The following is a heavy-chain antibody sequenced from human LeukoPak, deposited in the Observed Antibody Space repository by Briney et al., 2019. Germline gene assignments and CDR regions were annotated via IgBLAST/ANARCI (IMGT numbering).Heavy chain of an antibody. V-gene: IGHV1-3*03. CDR1: GYTFTNYA. Sequence: ASVKVSCKASGYTFTNYAMHWVRLAPGQRLQWMGWINLVNGNTKYSQYFEGRVTITRDTSASTVYMELSSLRPDDMAVYYCARGRGTIGSNRDFYFYYYMDIWGNGTTVTVSS. D-gene: IGHD2-21*01. J-gene: IGHJ6*03. CDR3: ARGRGTIGSNRDFYFYYYMDI. CDR2: INLVNGNT.